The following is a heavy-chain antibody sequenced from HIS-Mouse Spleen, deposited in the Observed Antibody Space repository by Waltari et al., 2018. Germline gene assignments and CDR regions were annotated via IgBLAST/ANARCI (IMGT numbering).Heavy chain of an antibody. J-gene: IGHJ2*01. CDR3: AREIPYSSSWYDWYFDL. V-gene: IGHV4-39*07. CDR1: ACSTSSSTYY. D-gene: IGHD6-13*01. CDR2: IYYSGST. Sequence: QLQLQESVPGLVKPSETLSLTCTVSACSTSSSTYYWGWIRQPPGKGLEWIGSIYYSGSTYYNPSLKSRVTISVDTSKNQFSLKLSSVTAAETAVYYCAREIPYSSSWYDWYFDLWGRGTLVTVSS.